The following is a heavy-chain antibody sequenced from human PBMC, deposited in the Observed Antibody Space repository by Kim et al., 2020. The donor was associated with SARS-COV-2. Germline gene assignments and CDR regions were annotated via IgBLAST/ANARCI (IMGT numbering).Heavy chain of an antibody. V-gene: IGHV3-15*01. J-gene: IGHJ4*02. Sequence: AAPVKGRFTISRDDSKNTLYLQMNSLKTEDTAVYYCTTAPNYYGSGSADYWGQGTLVTVSS. D-gene: IGHD3-10*01. CDR3: TTAPNYYGSGSADY.